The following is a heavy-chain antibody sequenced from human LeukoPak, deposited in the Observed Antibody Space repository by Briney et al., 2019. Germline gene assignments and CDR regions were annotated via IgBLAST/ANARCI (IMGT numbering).Heavy chain of an antibody. CDR2: MFYSGST. V-gene: IGHV4-39*07. CDR3: ARDAGDYYGSGSYYFDY. Sequence: PSETLSLTCTVSGGSIASSTYYWGWIRQPPGKGLEWIGTMFYSGSTYYNPSLKSRLTISKDTSKNQFSLKLSSVTAADTAVYYCARDAGDYYGSGSYYFDYWGQGTLVTVSS. D-gene: IGHD3-10*01. CDR1: GGSIASSTYY. J-gene: IGHJ4*02.